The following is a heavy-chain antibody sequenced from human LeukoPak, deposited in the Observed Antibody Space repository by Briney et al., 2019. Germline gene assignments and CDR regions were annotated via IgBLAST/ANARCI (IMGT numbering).Heavy chain of an antibody. J-gene: IGHJ4*02. V-gene: IGHV1-2*02. CDR2: INPNSGGT. D-gene: IGHD6-19*01. Sequence: ASVKVSCKSSGYTFTGYYMHWVRQAPGQGLEWMGWINPNSGGTNYAQKFQGRVTMTRDTSISTAYMELSRLRSDDTAVYYCASQTPGGRGWFLIDYWGQGTLVTVSS. CDR1: GYTFTGYY. CDR3: ASQTPGGRGWFLIDY.